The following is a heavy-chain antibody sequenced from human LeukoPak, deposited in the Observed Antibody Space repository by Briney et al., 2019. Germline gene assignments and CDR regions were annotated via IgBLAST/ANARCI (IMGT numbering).Heavy chain of an antibody. CDR3: ASHSVGVLPIATFDY. CDR2: IKQDGSEK. Sequence: GGSLRLSCAASGFTFSYYAIHWVRQAPGKGLEWVANIKQDGSEKYYVDSVKGRFTISRDNPKNSLYLQMNSLRAEDTAMYFCASHSVGVLPIATFDYWGQGTLVTVSS. CDR1: GFTFSYYA. D-gene: IGHD2-2*01. V-gene: IGHV3-7*01. J-gene: IGHJ4*02.